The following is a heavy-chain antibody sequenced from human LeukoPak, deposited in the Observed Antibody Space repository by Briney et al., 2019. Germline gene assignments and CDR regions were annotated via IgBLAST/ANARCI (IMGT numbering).Heavy chain of an antibody. Sequence: GGSLRLSCVASGFTFSSYWMSWVRQAPGKGLEWVANIKQDESEKWYVDSVKGRFTISRDNAEKSLYLQINSLRAEDTAVYYCARGNDYGDYVGIYFDSWGRETLVTVSS. CDR1: GFTFSSYW. V-gene: IGHV3-7*03. CDR2: IKQDESEK. CDR3: ARGNDYGDYVGIYFDS. J-gene: IGHJ4*02. D-gene: IGHD4-17*01.